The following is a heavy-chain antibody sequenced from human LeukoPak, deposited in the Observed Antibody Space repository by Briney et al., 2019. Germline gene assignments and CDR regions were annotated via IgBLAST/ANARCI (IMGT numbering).Heavy chain of an antibody. D-gene: IGHD3-22*01. J-gene: IGHJ4*02. Sequence: SETLSLTCTVSGGSISSSSYYWGWIRQPPGKGLEWIGSIYYSGSTYYNPSLKSRVTISVDTSKNQFSLKLGSVTAADTAVYYCARLDKNYYDIDYWGQGTLVTVSS. CDR1: GGSISSSSYY. V-gene: IGHV4-39*01. CDR3: ARLDKNYYDIDY. CDR2: IYYSGST.